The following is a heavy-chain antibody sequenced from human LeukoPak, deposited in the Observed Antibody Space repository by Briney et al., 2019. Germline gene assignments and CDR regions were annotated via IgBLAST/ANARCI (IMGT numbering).Heavy chain of an antibody. D-gene: IGHD3-3*01. CDR2: ISSSSSYI. CDR3: ARVALWSGYYYYYYYYFMDV. CDR1: GFTFSSYS. V-gene: IGHV3-21*01. Sequence: GGSLRLSCAASGFTFSSYSMNWVRQAPGKGLEGVSSISSSSSYIYYADSVKGRFTISRDNAKNSLYLQMNSLRAEVTGVYYCARVALWSGYYYYYYYYFMDVWGKGNTVTVSS. J-gene: IGHJ6*03.